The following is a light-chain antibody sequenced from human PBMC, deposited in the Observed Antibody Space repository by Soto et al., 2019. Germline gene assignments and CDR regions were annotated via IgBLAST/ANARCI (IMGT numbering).Light chain of an antibody. J-gene: IGLJ2*01. V-gene: IGLV1-51*02. Sequence: QSVLTQPPSVSAAPGQTVTISCSGSSSNIVNNYVSWYQQLPGTAPKLLIYANNKRPSGIPDRFSGSKSGTSAALGITGLQTGDEADYYCGTWDSRLSAVVFGGGTKLTVL. CDR3: GTWDSRLSAVV. CDR2: ANN. CDR1: SSNIVNNY.